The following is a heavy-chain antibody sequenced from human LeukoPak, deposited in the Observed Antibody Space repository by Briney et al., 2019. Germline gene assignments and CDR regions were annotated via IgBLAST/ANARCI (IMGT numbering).Heavy chain of an antibody. D-gene: IGHD2-2*02. Sequence: SETLSLTCAVYGGSFSGYYWSWIRQPPGKGLEWIGETNHSGSTNYNPSLKSRVTMSVDTSKNQFSLKLSSVTAADTAVYYCAGIVVPAAIRDYFDYWGQGTLVTVSS. CDR3: AGIVVPAAIRDYFDY. J-gene: IGHJ4*02. CDR2: TNHSGST. V-gene: IGHV4-34*01. CDR1: GGSFSGYY.